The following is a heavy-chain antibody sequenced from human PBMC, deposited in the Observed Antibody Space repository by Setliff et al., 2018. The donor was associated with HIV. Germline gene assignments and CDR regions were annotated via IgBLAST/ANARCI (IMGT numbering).Heavy chain of an antibody. J-gene: IGHJ4*02. CDR3: AREVDYYDSSRYLLLYYFDS. D-gene: IGHD3-22*01. CDR2: IYYSGST. CDR1: GYPIRNGYY. Sequence: PSETLSLTCTVSGYPIRNGYYWSWIRQPPGKGLEWIGYIYYSGSTYYNPSLKSRVTISVDRSQNHFSLKLSSVTAADTAVYYCAREVDYYDSSRYLLLYYFDSWGQGTLVTVSS. V-gene: IGHV4-61*03.